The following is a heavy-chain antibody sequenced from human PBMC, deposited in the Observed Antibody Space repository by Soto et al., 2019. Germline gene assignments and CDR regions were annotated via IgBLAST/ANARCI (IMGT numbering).Heavy chain of an antibody. V-gene: IGHV4-39*01. Sequence: SETLSLTCTVSGGSISSSSYYWGWIRQPPGKGLEWIGSIYYSGSTYYNPSLKSRVTISVDTSKNQFSLKLSSVTAADTAVYYSASACSGGSCQGNASDIWGQGTMVTGSS. D-gene: IGHD2-15*01. CDR1: GGSISSSSYY. J-gene: IGHJ3*02. CDR2: IYYSGST. CDR3: ASACSGGSCQGNASDI.